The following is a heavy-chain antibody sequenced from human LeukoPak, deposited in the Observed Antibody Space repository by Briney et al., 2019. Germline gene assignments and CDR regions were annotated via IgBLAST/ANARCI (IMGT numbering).Heavy chain of an antibody. CDR3: ARDLHDIVVVPAAMEHAFDI. CDR2: ISAYNGNT. J-gene: IGHJ3*02. Sequence: ASVKVSCKASGYTFTSYGISWVRQAPGQGLEWMGWISAYNGNTNYAQKLQGRVTMTTDTSTSTAYMELRSLRSDDTAVYYCARDLHDIVVVPAAMEHAFDIWGQGTTVTVSS. V-gene: IGHV1-18*01. CDR1: GYTFTSYG. D-gene: IGHD2-2*01.